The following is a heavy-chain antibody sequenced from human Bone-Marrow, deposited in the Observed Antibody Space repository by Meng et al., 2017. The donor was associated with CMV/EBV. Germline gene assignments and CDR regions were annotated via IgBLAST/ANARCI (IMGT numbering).Heavy chain of an antibody. Sequence: GESLKISCAASGFTFDDYAMHWVRQAPGKGLEWVSLISWDGGSTYYADSVKGRFTISRDNSKNSLYLQMNSLRAEDTALYYCAKALGEDYYYYYGKDVCGQGTTVAASS. D-gene: IGHD3-10*01. CDR3: AKALGEDYYYYYGKDV. J-gene: IGHJ6*02. CDR1: GFTFDDYA. CDR2: ISWDGGST. V-gene: IGHV3-43D*03.